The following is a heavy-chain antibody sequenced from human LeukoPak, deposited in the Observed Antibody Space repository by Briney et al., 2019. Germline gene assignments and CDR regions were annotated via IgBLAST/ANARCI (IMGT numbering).Heavy chain of an antibody. CDR2: ISGRGEST. CDR1: GFTFTSYG. V-gene: IGHV3-23*01. CDR3: ARETVTTPWHNYYFDY. D-gene: IGHD4-11*01. J-gene: IGHJ4*02. Sequence: PGGSLRLSCAASGFTFTSYGMSWVRQAPGKGLEWVSAISGRGESTHYADSVKGRFTISRDTSQNTLYLQMNSLRAEDTAVYYCARETVTTPWHNYYFDYWGQGTLVTVSS.